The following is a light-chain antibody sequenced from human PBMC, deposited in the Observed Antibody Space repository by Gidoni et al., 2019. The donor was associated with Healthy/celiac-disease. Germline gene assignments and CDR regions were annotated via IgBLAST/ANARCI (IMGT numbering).Light chain of an antibody. V-gene: IGKV1-8*01. Sequence: AIRMTQSPSSLSASTGDRVTITCRASQGISSYLAWYQQKPGKAPKLLIYAASNLQSGVPSRFSGSGSGTDLTLTISCLQSEDFATYYCQQYYSYPRTFGKVTKVEIK. J-gene: IGKJ1*01. CDR1: QGISSY. CDR2: AAS. CDR3: QQYYSYPRT.